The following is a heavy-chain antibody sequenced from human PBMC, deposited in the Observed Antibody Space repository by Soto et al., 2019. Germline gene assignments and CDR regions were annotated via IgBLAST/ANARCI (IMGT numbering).Heavy chain of an antibody. CDR1: GGSISSSSYY. V-gene: IGHV4-39*01. D-gene: IGHD6-19*01. J-gene: IGHJ4*02. CDR2: IYYSGST. CDR3: ASSGRWYFDY. Sequence: HLQLQESGPGLVKPSETLSLTCTVSGGSISSSSYYWGWIRQPPGKGLEWIGSIYYSGSTYYNPSLKGRDTRSVETSKNQFSLKLRSVTAADTAVYYCASSGRWYFDYRGQVTLVTVSA.